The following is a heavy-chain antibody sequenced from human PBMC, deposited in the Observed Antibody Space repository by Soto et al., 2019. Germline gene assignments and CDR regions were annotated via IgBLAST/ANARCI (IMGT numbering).Heavy chain of an antibody. Sequence: PGESQKISCNGFGYTFTNYWIGWVRQMPGKGPEWMGIIYPGDSDTKYNPSFQGQVTISADKSITTTYLQWSSLKASDTAIYYCAASIFYYGMDVWGQGTTVTVSS. V-gene: IGHV5-51*01. CDR3: AASIFYYGMDV. CDR2: IYPGDSDT. J-gene: IGHJ6*02. CDR1: GYTFTNYW.